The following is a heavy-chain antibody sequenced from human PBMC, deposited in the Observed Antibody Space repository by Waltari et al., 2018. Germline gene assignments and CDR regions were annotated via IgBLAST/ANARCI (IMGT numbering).Heavy chain of an antibody. CDR2: IWYDGSNK. J-gene: IGHJ6*02. Sequence: QVQLVESGGGVVQPGRSLRLSCAASGFTFSSYGMHWVRQAPGKGLEGGAVIWYDGSNKYYADSVKGRFTISRDNAKNSLYLQMNSLRAEDTAVYYCARASGFEGMDVWGQGTTVTVSS. D-gene: IGHD3-10*01. CDR3: ARASGFEGMDV. CDR1: GFTFSSYG. V-gene: IGHV3-33*01.